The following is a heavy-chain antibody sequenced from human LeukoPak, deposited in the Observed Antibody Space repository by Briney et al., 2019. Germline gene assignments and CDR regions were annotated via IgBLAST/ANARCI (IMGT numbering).Heavy chain of an antibody. J-gene: IGHJ4*02. V-gene: IGHV3-30*02. D-gene: IGHD2-2*03. Sequence: GGSLRLSCVASGFSFSSYGMHWVRRAPGKGLEWMTFIRFDGSEKYYADSVKGRFTISRDYSKNTLFLQMSSLRPEDTAVYYCALGKNFGYHYFDFWGQGALVTVSS. CDR2: IRFDGSEK. CDR3: ALGKNFGYHYFDF. CDR1: GFSFSSYG.